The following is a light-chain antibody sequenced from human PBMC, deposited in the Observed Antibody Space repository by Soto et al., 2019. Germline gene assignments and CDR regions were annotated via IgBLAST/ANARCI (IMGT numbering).Light chain of an antibody. CDR3: QQYNSYPWT. CDR2: DAS. J-gene: IGKJ1*01. Sequence: DIQMTQSPSTLSASVGDRVTITCRASQSISSWLAWYQQKPGKAPKLLIYDASSLESGVPSRFSGSGSGTEFTLTISSLQPDDFATDYCQQYNSYPWTFCQGTKVEIK. CDR1: QSISSW. V-gene: IGKV1-5*01.